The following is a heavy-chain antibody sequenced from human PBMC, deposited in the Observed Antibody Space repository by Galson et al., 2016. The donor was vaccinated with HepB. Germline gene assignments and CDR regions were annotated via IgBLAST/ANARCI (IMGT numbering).Heavy chain of an antibody. V-gene: IGHV4-38-2*02. CDR1: NYSISSGHY. CDR3: ARGSDQQVAVQPFDF. Sequence: SETLSLTCSVFNYSISSGHYWGWIRQSPGQGLEWIGSIYHSGDSYSKPSLRSRVTISVDTSKNQLSLKLTSVTAADTATYYCARGSDQQVAVQPFDFWGRGTLVAVSS. J-gene: IGHJ4*02. D-gene: IGHD2-15*01. CDR2: IYHSGDS.